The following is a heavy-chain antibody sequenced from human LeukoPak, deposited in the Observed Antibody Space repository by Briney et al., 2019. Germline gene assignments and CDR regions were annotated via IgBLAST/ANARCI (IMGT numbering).Heavy chain of an antibody. CDR3: ARHWAHYYDGLLPLRANCFDP. CDR2: INLGDSET. V-gene: IGHV5-51*01. D-gene: IGHD3-22*01. J-gene: IGHJ5*02. Sequence: GESLKISCKGSGYNFSNYWIVWVRQMPGKGLEWMGIINLGDSETRYSPSFQGQVTISADKSISTAYLQWSSLKASDTAICYCARHWAHYYDGLLPLRANCFDPWGQGTLVTVSS. CDR1: GYNFSNYW.